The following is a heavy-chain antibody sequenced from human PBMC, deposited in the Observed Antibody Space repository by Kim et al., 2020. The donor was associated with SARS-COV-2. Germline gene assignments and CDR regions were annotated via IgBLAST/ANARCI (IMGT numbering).Heavy chain of an antibody. CDR3: ARDRTTVTTKNYYGMDV. CDR2: INPNSGGT. Sequence: ASVKVSCKASGYTFTGYYMHWVRQAPGQGLEWMGWINPNSGGTNYAQKFQGRVTMTRDTSISTAYMELSRLRSDDTAVYYCARDRTTVTTKNYYGMDVWGQGTTVTVSS. V-gene: IGHV1-2*02. CDR1: GYTFTGYY. D-gene: IGHD4-4*01. J-gene: IGHJ6*02.